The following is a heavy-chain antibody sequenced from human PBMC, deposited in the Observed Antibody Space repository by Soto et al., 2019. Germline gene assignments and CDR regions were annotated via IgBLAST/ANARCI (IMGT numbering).Heavy chain of an antibody. Sequence: EVQLLESGGDLVQPGGSLRLSCAASGFTFTSYAMSWIRQAPGKGLDLLSSITRGVDNTYYADSVKGLFTISRDNSKNTLYLQMNSLRAEDTAFYYCTQDGGSRDWLTVNWGQGTLVTVSS. CDR1: GFTFTSYA. CDR3: TQDGGSRDWLTVN. J-gene: IGHJ4*02. D-gene: IGHD3-9*01. CDR2: ITRGVDNT. V-gene: IGHV3-23*01.